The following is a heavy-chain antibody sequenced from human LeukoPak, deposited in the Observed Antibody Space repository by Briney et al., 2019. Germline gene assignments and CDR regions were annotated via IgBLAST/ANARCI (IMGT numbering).Heavy chain of an antibody. Sequence: SVKVSCKASGGTFSSYAISWVRQAPGQGLEWMGGIIPIFGTANYAQKFQGRVTITTDESTSTAYMELSSLRSEDTAVYYCAREGDIVVVPAARHSHWYFDLWGRGTLVTVSS. CDR1: GGTFSSYA. D-gene: IGHD2-2*01. J-gene: IGHJ2*01. CDR2: IIPIFGTA. CDR3: AREGDIVVVPAARHSHWYFDL. V-gene: IGHV1-69*05.